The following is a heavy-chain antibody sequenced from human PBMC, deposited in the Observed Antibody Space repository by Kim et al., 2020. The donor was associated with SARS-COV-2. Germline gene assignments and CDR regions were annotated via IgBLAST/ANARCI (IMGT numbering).Heavy chain of an antibody. CDR2: ISAYNGNT. Sequence: ASVKVSCKASGYTFTSYGISWVRQAPGQGLEWMGWISAYNGNTNYAQKFQGRVTMTTDTSTSTAYMELRSLRSDDTAVYYCAREGGITVFGVVMQPGGYFDGCGQRSLVTVSA. CDR1: GYTFTSYG. D-gene: IGHD3-3*01. CDR3: AREGGITVFGVVMQPGGYFDG. J-gene: IGHJ4*02. V-gene: IGHV1-18*01.